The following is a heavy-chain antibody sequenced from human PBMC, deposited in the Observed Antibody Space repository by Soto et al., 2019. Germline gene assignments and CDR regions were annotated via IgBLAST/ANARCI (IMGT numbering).Heavy chain of an antibody. V-gene: IGHV3-33*01. CDR2: MWKNESIQ. Sequence: GGSLRVSCRASGFSFNYNDMHWVRQAPGKGLERVAAGMWKNESIQVYLDSVKGRFTVSRDNSENTFYLQMSSLSVEDTATYFCAREHTYSGSYFRGWLGAFDVWGRGTVVTVSS. D-gene: IGHD1-26*01. CDR1: GFSFNYND. CDR3: AREHTYSGSYFRGWLGAFDV. J-gene: IGHJ3*01.